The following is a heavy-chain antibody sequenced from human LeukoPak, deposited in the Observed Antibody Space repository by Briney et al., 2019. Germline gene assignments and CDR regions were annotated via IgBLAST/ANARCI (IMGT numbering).Heavy chain of an antibody. CDR1: GGSFSGYY. Sequence: ASETLSLTCAVYGGSFSGYYWSWIRQPPGKGLEWIGEINHSGSTNYNPSLKSRVTISVDTSKNQFSLKLSSVTAADTAVYYCARGYYGGNERDWGQGTLVTVSS. CDR2: INHSGST. CDR3: ARGYYGGNERD. D-gene: IGHD4-17*01. V-gene: IGHV4-34*01. J-gene: IGHJ4*02.